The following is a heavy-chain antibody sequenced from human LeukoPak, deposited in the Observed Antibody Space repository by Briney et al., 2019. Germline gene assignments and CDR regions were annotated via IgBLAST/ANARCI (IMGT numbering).Heavy chain of an antibody. D-gene: IGHD3-9*01. V-gene: IGHV4-61*01. Sequence: SETLSLTCTVSGGSISSGSYYWSWIRQPPGKGLEWIGYIYYSGSTNYNPSLKSRVTISVDTSKNQFSLKLSSVTAADTAVYYCARLYYDILTGPYGGMDVWGQGTTVTVSS. J-gene: IGHJ6*02. CDR1: GGSISSGSYY. CDR2: IYYSGST. CDR3: ARLYYDILTGPYGGMDV.